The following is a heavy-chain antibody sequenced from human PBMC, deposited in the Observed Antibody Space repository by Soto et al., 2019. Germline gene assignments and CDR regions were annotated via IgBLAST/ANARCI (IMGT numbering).Heavy chain of an antibody. J-gene: IGHJ6*02. V-gene: IGHV3-53*01. D-gene: IGHD5-12*01. CDR2: IYSGGST. CDR3: ARGASGSYYYYYYCMDV. Sequence: LRLSCAASGFTVSSNYMSWVRQAPGKGLEWVSVIYSGGSTYYADSVKGRFTISRDNSKNTLYLQMNSLRAEDTAVYYCARGASGSYYYYYYCMDVWGQGTTVTVSS. CDR1: GFTVSSNY.